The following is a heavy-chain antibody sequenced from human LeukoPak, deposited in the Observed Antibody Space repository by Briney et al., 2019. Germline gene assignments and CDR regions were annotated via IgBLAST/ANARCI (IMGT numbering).Heavy chain of an antibody. Sequence: PGVSLRLSCVSSGFTFATACISWVPQAPGKGLEWLFHIKSEGEGATTDYAAPAKGRFAISRDDSKNIIYMQMSSLKIDDTAIYYRIAHFPYFYAFDVWGKGTPVTVSS. D-gene: IGHD3-3*02. CDR1: GFTFATAC. CDR3: IAHFPYFYAFDV. V-gene: IGHV3-15*01. J-gene: IGHJ6*04. CDR2: IKSEGEGATT.